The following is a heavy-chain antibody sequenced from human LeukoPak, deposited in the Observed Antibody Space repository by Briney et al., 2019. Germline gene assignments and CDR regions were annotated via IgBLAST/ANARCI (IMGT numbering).Heavy chain of an antibody. CDR3: ARGGASSRPFHY. D-gene: IGHD2-2*01. V-gene: IGHV4-59*01. CDR2: ISYSGTT. Sequence: PSETLSLTCTVSGGTITTYYWDWIRQPPGKGLEWIGFISYSGTTNYNPSLKSRVTISVDTSKNQFSLKVNSVTAADTAVYYCARGGASSRPFHYWGQGTLVTVSS. J-gene: IGHJ4*02. CDR1: GGTITTYY.